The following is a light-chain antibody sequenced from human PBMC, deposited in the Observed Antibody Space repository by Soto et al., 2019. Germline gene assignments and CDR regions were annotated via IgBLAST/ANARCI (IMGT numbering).Light chain of an antibody. CDR1: SSDVGGYNY. J-gene: IGLJ2*01. V-gene: IGLV2-14*01. Sequence: QSALTQPASVSGSPGQSTTISCTGTSSDVGGYNYVSWYQQHPGKAPKLMISEITNRPSGVSNRFSGSKSGNTASLTISGLQAEDEADYYCSSYTTSSTVVFGGGTQLTVL. CDR2: EIT. CDR3: SSYTTSSTVV.